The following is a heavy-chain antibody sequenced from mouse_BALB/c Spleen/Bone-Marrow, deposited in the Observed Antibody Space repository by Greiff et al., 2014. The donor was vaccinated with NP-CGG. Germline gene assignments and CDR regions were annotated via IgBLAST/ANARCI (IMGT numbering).Heavy chain of an antibody. D-gene: IGHD4-1*01. Sequence: QVQLKESRAELVRPGSSVKISCQASGYAFSCYWMNWVKQRPGQGLEWIGQIYPGDGDTNYNGNFKDKATLTTDKSSTTAYMQLSSLTSEDSAVYFCARGGRLTGYYFDYWGQGTTLPVSS. J-gene: IGHJ2*01. CDR3: ARGGRLTGYYFDY. CDR2: IYPGDGDT. CDR1: GYAFSCYW. V-gene: IGHV1-80*01.